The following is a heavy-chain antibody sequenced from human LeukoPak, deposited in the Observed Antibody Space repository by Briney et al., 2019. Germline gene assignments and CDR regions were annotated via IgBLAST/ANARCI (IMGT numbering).Heavy chain of an antibody. J-gene: IGHJ4*02. D-gene: IGHD3-10*01. CDR3: AKDWDSGSYYNRYYFDY. CDR1: GFTFSSYG. V-gene: IGHV3-30*18. CDR2: ISYDGSKK. Sequence: GRSLRLSCAASGFTFSSYGMHWVRQAPGKGLEWVAVISYDGSKKYYADSVKGRFTISRDNSKNTLYLQMNSLRAEDTAVYYCAKDWDSGSYYNRYYFDYWGQGTLVTVSS.